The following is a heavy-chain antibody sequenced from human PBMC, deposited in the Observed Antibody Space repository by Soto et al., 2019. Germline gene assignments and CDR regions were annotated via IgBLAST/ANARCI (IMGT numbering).Heavy chain of an antibody. CDR3: ARLEYSSGWSRFGY. V-gene: IGHV4-59*01. CDR1: GGSISSYY. CDR2: IYYRGST. D-gene: IGHD6-19*01. J-gene: IGHJ4*02. Sequence: QVQLKESGPGLVKPSETLSLTCTVSGGSISSYYWSWIRQPPGKGLEWIGYIYYRGSTNYNPSLKSRVTISVDTSKNQFSLKVSSVTAADTAVYYFARLEYSSGWSRFGYCGQGTLVTV.